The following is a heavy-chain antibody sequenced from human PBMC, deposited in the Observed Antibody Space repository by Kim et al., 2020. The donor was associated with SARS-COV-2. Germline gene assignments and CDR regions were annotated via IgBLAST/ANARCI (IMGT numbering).Heavy chain of an antibody. D-gene: IGHD3-3*01. CDR3: ARHLWGRITIFGVVPPHYFDY. Sequence: SETLSLTCTVSGGSISSSSYYWGWIRQPPGKGLEWIGSIYYSGSTYYNPSLKSRVTISVDTSKNQFSLKLSSVTAADTAVYYCARHLWGRITIFGVVPPHYFDYWGQGTLVTDSS. J-gene: IGHJ4*02. V-gene: IGHV4-39*01. CDR1: GGSISSSSYY. CDR2: IYYSGST.